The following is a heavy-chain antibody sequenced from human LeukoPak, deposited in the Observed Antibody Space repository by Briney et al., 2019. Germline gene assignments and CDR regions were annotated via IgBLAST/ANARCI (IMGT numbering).Heavy chain of an antibody. CDR1: GFTFSDYY. J-gene: IGHJ4*02. V-gene: IGHV3-11*04. Sequence: GGSLRLSCAASGFTFSDYYMSWIRQAPGKGLEWVSYISSSGSTIYYADSVKGRFTISRDNAKNSLYLQMNSLRAEDTAVYYCAKGPYSSSWTLSYWGQGTLVTVSS. CDR3: AKGPYSSSWTLSY. D-gene: IGHD6-13*01. CDR2: ISSSGSTI.